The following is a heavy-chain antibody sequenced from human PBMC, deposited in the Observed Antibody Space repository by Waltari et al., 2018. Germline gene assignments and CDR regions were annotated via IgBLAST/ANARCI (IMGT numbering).Heavy chain of an antibody. CDR2: IYYSGST. D-gene: IGHD2-8*01. CDR3: ARVLHCTNGVCYLGGWFDP. Sequence: QVQLQESGPGLVKPSETLSLTCTFSGGSISSYYWRWIRTPPGKGLEWIGYIYYSGSTNANPSRNSRVTISVDTSKNQFSLKLGSVTAADTAVYYCARVLHCTNGVCYLGGWFDPWGQVTLVTVSS. V-gene: IGHV4-59*01. CDR1: GGSISSYY. J-gene: IGHJ5*02.